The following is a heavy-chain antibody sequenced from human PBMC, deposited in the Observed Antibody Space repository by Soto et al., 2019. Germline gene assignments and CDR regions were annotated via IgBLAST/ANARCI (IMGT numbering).Heavy chain of an antibody. D-gene: IGHD3-9*01. V-gene: IGHV3-7*01. Sequence: PGGSLRLSCAASGFIFSTYNMSWVRQAPGKGLEWVANIKQDGSEKYYVDSVKGRFTISRDNAKNSLYLQMNNLRAEDTAVYYCAKHRVVYYDILTGYHDVFDIWGQGTMVTVSS. CDR2: IKQDGSEK. CDR3: AKHRVVYYDILTGYHDVFDI. CDR1: GFIFSTYN. J-gene: IGHJ3*02.